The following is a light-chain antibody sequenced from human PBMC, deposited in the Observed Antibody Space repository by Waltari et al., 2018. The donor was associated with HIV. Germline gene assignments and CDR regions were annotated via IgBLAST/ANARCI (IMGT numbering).Light chain of an antibody. CDR3: QQYGSSRT. CDR2: GAS. CDR1: QSVSNSY. J-gene: IGKJ1*01. Sequence: EIVLTQSPGTLSLSPGERATLSCRASQSVSNSYLAWYQQKPGQAPRLLIYGASSGATGIPDRFSGSGSGTDFTLTISRLEPEDFAVYYCQQYGSSRTFGQGTKVEIK. V-gene: IGKV3-20*01.